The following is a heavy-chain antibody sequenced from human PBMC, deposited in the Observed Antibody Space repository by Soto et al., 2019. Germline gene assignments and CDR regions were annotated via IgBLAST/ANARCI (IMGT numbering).Heavy chain of an antibody. CDR1: GGSISSGGYY. Sequence: QVQLQESGPGLVKPSQTLSLTCTVSGGSISSGGYYWSWIRQHPGKGLEWIGYIYYSGSTYYNPSLKSXXTXSAXTSKNPFSLKLSSVTAADTAVYYCARAYGPAWFDPWGPGTLVTVSS. J-gene: IGHJ5*02. CDR3: ARAYGPAWFDP. V-gene: IGHV4-31*03. CDR2: IYYSGST. D-gene: IGHD2-8*01.